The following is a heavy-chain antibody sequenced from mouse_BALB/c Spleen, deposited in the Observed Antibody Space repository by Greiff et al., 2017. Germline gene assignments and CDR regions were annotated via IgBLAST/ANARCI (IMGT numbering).Heavy chain of an antibody. J-gene: IGHJ1*01. CDR1: GYSFTSYW. CDR2: IYPGNSDT. CDR3: TRDGSSYGYFDV. D-gene: IGHD1-1*01. V-gene: IGHV1-5*01. Sequence: EVQLQQSGTVLARPGASVKLSCTASGYSFTSYWMHWVRQRPGQGLEWIGAIYPGNSDTSYNQKFKGKAKLTAVTSASTAYLELSSLTNEDSAVYYCTRDGSSYGYFDVWGAGTTVTVSS.